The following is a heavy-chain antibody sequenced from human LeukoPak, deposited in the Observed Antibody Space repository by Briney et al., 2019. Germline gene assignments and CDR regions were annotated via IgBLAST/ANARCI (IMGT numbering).Heavy chain of an antibody. J-gene: IGHJ4*02. CDR2: INHSGST. CDR3: ARGSHDYGDYVRGSYFDY. CDR1: GESFSGYY. D-gene: IGHD4-17*01. V-gene: IGHV4-34*01. Sequence: SETLSLTCAVYGESFSGYYWSWIRQPPGKGLEWIGEINHSGSTNYNPSLKSRVTISVDTSKNQFSLKLSSVTAADTAVYYCARGSHDYGDYVRGSYFDYWGQGTLVTVSS.